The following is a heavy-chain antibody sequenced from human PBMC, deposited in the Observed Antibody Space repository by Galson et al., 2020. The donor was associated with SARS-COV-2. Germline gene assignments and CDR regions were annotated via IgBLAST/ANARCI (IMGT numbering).Heavy chain of an antibody. CDR1: GFSLRGYW. CDR3: EIPAGFGELQGGRGWSDP. V-gene: IGHV3-74*01. Sequence: GESLKISCVASGFSLRGYWLHWVRQAPGKGLVWVARDNSDGSSTFHADSVKGRFTISRDNSRNTLYLQMNSLRVDDTAVYDCEIPAGFGELQGGRGWSDPWGQGTLVTVSS. J-gene: IGHJ5*02. CDR2: DNSDGSST. D-gene: IGHD3-10*01.